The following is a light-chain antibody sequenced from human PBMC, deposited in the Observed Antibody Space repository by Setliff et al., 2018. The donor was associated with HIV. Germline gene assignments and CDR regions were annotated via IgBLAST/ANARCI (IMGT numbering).Light chain of an antibody. CDR2: DVT. CDR3: CSYAGTYTYI. J-gene: IGLJ1*01. V-gene: IGLV2-11*01. Sequence: QSVLTQPRSVPGSPGQSVTFSCTGSSSDVGAYNYVSWYQQHPGKAPKLILYDVTKRPSGVPDRFSGSKSGDTASLTISGLQSEDEADYYCCSYAGTYTYIFGTGTKVTVL. CDR1: SSDVGAYNY.